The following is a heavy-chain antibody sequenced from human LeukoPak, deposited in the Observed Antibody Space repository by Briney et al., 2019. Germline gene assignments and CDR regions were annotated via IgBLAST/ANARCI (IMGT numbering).Heavy chain of an antibody. CDR2: IKTDGSWT. Sequence: GGSLRLSCAASGFTFSDHWMHWVRQVPGKGLVWVSRIKTDGSWTNDADSVKGRFTISRDNSKNTLYPQMYSLRAEDTAVYYCANEIRPNDYWGQGTLVTVSS. CDR3: ANEIRPNDY. CDR1: GFTFSDHW. D-gene: IGHD4-17*01. J-gene: IGHJ4*02. V-gene: IGHV3-74*01.